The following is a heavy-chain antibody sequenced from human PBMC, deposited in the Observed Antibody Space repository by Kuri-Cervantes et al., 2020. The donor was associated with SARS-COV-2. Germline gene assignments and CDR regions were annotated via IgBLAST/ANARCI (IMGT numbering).Heavy chain of an antibody. J-gene: IGHJ6*02. CDR2: IYYSGST. V-gene: IGHV4-30-4*01. CDR1: GGSISSGDYY. Sequence: LRLSCTVSGGSISSGDYYWSWIRQPPGKGLEWIGYIYYSGSTYYNPSLKSRVTISVDTSKNQFSLKLSSVTATDTAVYYWARGWGGYCSSTSCYYYYYGMDVWGQGTTVTVSS. D-gene: IGHD2-2*01. CDR3: ARGWGGYCSSTSCYYYYYGMDV.